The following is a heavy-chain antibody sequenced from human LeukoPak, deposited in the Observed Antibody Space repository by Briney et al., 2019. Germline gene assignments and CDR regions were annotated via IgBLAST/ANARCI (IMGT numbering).Heavy chain of an antibody. Sequence: SETLSLTCAVYGGSFSGYYWSWIRQPPGKGLEWIGEINHSGSTNYNPSLKSRVTISVDTSKNQFSLKLSSVTAADTAVYYCARGSTRTFWSGWPVLDYWGQGTLVTVSS. D-gene: IGHD3-3*01. CDR3: ARGSTRTFWSGWPVLDY. CDR1: GGSFSGYY. CDR2: INHSGST. J-gene: IGHJ4*02. V-gene: IGHV4-34*01.